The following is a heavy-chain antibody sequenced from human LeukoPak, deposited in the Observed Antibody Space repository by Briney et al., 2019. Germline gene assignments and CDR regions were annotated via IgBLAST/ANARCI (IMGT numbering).Heavy chain of an antibody. CDR2: IKQDGSEK. V-gene: IGHV3-7*01. Sequence: GGSLRLSCAASGFTFSNYWMTWVRQAPGKGREVVANIKQDGSEKYYVDSVKGRFTISRDNAKNSLYLQMNSLRAEDTAVYYCARNQRRLDYWGQGTLVTVSS. CDR3: ARNQRRLDY. CDR1: GFTFSNYW. D-gene: IGHD1-14*01. J-gene: IGHJ4*02.